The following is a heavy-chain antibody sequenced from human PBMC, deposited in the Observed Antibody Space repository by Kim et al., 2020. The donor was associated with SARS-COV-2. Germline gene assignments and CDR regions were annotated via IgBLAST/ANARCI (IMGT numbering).Heavy chain of an antibody. Sequence: GGSLRLSCAASGFIFSSYAMSWVRQAPGKGLEWVSAISGRGNSTYYAVSVKGRFAISRDNPKNTLYLQMNSLRAEDTAVYYCAQGPYFTGTTCYTVGAF. CDR2: ISGRGNST. V-gene: IGHV3-23*01. CDR1: GFIFSSYA. CDR3: AQGPYFTGTTCYTVGAF. D-gene: IGHD2-2*02. J-gene: IGHJ3*01.